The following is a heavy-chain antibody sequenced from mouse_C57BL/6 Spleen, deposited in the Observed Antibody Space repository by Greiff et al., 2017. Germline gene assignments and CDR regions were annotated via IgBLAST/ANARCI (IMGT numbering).Heavy chain of an antibody. V-gene: IGHV5-4*01. J-gene: IGHJ3*01. CDR1: GFTFSSYA. Sequence: EVQVVESGGGLVKPGGSLKLSCAASGFTFSSYAMSWVRQTPEKRLEWVATISDGGSYTYYPDNVKGRFTISRDNAKNNLYLQMSHLKSEDTAMYYCAREQGWFAYWGQGTLVTVSA. CDR3: AREQGWFAY. CDR2: ISDGGSYT.